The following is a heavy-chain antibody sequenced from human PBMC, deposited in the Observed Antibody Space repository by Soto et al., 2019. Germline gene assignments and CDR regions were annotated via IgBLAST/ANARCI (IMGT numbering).Heavy chain of an antibody. J-gene: IGHJ5*02. CDR2: IIPIFDTA. V-gene: IGHV1-69*13. CDR1: GGTFSSYA. Sequence: SVKVSCKASGGTFSSYAISWVRQAPGQGLEWMGGIIPIFDTANYEQKFQGRVTITADESTSTAYMELSSLRSEDTAVYYGAKAPVLHNDFGSASNGFDPWGQEPWSPSPQ. CDR3: AKAPVLHNDFGSASNGFDP. D-gene: IGHD3-3*01.